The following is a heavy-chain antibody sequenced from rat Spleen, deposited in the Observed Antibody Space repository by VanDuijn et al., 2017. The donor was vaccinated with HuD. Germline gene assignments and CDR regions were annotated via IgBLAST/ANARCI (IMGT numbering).Heavy chain of an antibody. D-gene: IGHD1-11*01. V-gene: IGHV5-19*01. J-gene: IGHJ2*01. CDR2: ITNTGGST. Sequence: EVQLAGSGGGLVQPGRSLKLSCAASGFTFSNYGMHWIRQAPTKGLEWVASITNTGGSTYYPDSVKGRFTISRDNTKSTLSLQMDSLRSEDTATYYCARRHYGYTDYFDYWGQGVMVPVSS. CDR1: GFTFSNYG. CDR3: ARRHYGYTDYFDY.